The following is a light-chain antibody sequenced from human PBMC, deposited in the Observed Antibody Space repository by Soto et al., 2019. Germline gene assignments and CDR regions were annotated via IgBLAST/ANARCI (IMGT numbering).Light chain of an antibody. CDR1: SRDVGSYNL. CDR3: CSYAGSSTYV. Sequence: QSALTQPAYVSGSPGQSIAISCTGTSRDVGSYNLVSWYQQHPGKAPKVMIYEGSKRPSGVSDRFSGSKSGNTASLTISGLQADDEADYYCCSYAGSSTYVFGTGTKLTVL. CDR2: EGS. J-gene: IGLJ1*01. V-gene: IGLV2-23*01.